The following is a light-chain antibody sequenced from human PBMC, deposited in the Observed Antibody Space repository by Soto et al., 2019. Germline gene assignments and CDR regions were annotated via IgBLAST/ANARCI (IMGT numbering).Light chain of an antibody. CDR2: GAS. J-gene: IGKJ5*01. CDR1: QSVNSDY. V-gene: IGKV3-20*01. Sequence: EIVLTQSPATLSLSPGERATLSCRASQSVNSDYLGWFQQKPGQAPRLLIYGASTRATGIPDRFSGSGSGTDFTLTISGLEPDDFAVYYCQQYEESPITFGQGTRLEIK. CDR3: QQYEESPIT.